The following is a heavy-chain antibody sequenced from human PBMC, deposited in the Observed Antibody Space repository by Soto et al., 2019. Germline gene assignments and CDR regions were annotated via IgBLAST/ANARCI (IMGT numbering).Heavy chain of an antibody. CDR2: INPSGGST. D-gene: IGHD3-10*01. CDR3: ARETITMVRGVIITSYYYYMDV. CDR1: GYTFTSYY. Sequence: PSVKVSCKASGYTFTSYYMHWVRQAPGQGLEWMGIINPSGGSTSYAQKFQGRVTMTRDTSTSTVYMELSSLRSEDTAVYYCARETITMVRGVIITSYYYYMDVWGKGTTVTVSS. V-gene: IGHV1-46*03. J-gene: IGHJ6*03.